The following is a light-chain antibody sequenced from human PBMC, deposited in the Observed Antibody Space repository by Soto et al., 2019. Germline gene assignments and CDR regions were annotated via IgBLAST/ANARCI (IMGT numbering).Light chain of an antibody. CDR3: QQRSDSIT. CDR1: QSVSSSY. J-gene: IGKJ5*01. V-gene: IGKV3D-20*02. Sequence: EIVLTQSPGTLSLSPGERATLSFRASQSVSSSYLAWYQQKPGKAPRLLIYGASSRATGIPDRLSGSGSGTDFTLTISSLEPEDFAVYYCQQRSDSITFGQGTRLEIK. CDR2: GAS.